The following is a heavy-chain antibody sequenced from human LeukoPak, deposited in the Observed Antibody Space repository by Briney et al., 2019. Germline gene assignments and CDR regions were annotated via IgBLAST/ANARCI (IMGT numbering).Heavy chain of an antibody. CDR3: ARDSTNDFWSGYGAFDI. CDR2: INWNGGST. V-gene: IGHV3-20*04. D-gene: IGHD3-3*01. CDR1: GFTFDDYG. Sequence: GGSLRLSCAASGFTFDDYGMSWVRQAPGKGLEWVSGINWNGGSTGYADSVKGRFTIYRDNAKNSLYLQMNSLRAEDTALYYCARDSTNDFWSGYGAFDIWGQGTMVTVSS. J-gene: IGHJ3*02.